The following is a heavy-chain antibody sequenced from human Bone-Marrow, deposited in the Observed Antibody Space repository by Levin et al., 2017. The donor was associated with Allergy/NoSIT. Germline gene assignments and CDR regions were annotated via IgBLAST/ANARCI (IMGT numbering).Heavy chain of an antibody. J-gene: IGHJ4*02. D-gene: IGHD6-13*01. CDR2: LRGDGDST. Sequence: GGSLRLSCAASGFTFSSNAMSWVRQAPGKGLEWVSGLRGDGDSTYYADSVKGRFTISRDNSKNTLYLQMNSLRAEDTALYYCAKTYGSSLYGLFDSWGQGTLVTVSS. V-gene: IGHV3-23*01. CDR1: GFTFSSNA. CDR3: AKTYGSSLYGLFDS.